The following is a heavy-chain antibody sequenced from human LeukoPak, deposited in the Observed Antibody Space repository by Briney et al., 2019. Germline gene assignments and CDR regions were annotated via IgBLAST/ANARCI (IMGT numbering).Heavy chain of an antibody. D-gene: IGHD3/OR15-3a*01. J-gene: IGHJ4*02. CDR3: ARQTGSGLFILP. Sequence: SETLSLTCNVSGDSISSSSYFWGWIRQPPGKGLEWIGSIYFSGRTYYNASLKSQVSISIDTSKNQFSLRLTSVTAADTAVYYCARQTGSGLFILPGGQGTLVTVSS. CDR2: IYFSGRT. CDR1: GDSISSSSYF. V-gene: IGHV4-39*01.